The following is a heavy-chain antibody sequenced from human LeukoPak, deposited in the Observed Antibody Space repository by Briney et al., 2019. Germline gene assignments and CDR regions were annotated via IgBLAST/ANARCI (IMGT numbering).Heavy chain of an antibody. J-gene: IGHJ4*02. D-gene: IGHD3-16*01. CDR2: ISDSGGNT. V-gene: IGHV3-23*01. CDR1: GFTFSSYA. Sequence: QPGGSLRLSCAASGFTFSSYAMSWVRQAPGQGLEWVSAISDSGGNTYYADSVKGRFTISRDNSKNTLYLQMNSLRAEDTAVYYCARNGGGVTLYYFDYWGQGTLVTVSS. CDR3: ARNGGGVTLYYFDY.